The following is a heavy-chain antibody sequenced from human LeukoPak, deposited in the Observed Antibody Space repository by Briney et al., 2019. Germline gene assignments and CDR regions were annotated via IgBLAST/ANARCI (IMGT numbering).Heavy chain of an antibody. CDR2: ISYDGSNK. Sequence: PGGSLRLSCAASGFTFSSYAMHWVRQAPGKGLEWVAVISYDGSNKYYADSVKGRFTISRDNSKNTLYLQMNSLRAEDTAVYYCARGGPVGATTFVYFDYWGQGTLVTVSS. CDR3: ARGGPVGATTFVYFDY. V-gene: IGHV3-30*04. J-gene: IGHJ4*02. D-gene: IGHD1-26*01. CDR1: GFTFSSYA.